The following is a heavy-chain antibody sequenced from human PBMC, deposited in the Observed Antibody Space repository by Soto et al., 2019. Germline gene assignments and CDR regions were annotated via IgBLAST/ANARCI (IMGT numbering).Heavy chain of an antibody. V-gene: IGHV3-49*03. CDR3: ARVYNDFWSGYYVGDAFDI. J-gene: IGHJ3*02. D-gene: IGHD3-3*01. CDR1: GFTFGDYA. Sequence: GGSLRLSCTASGFTFGDYAMSWFRQAPGKGLEWVGFIRSKAYGGTTEYAASVKGRFTISRDDSKNSLYLQMNSLKTEDTAVYYCARVYNDFWSGYYVGDAFDIWGQGTMVTVSS. CDR2: IRSKAYGGTT.